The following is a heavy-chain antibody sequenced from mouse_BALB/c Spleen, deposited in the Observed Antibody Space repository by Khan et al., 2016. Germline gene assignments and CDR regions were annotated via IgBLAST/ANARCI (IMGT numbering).Heavy chain of an antibody. Sequence: EVQLQESGPSLVKPSQTLSLTCSVTGNSITSGYWIWIRKFSGNKLEYMGYISYSSRTYYNPPLKSRISINRATSKNQYYLQLHSVTTEDTASYYCATATRAMDYWGQETSVTVSS. D-gene: IGHD3-3*01. V-gene: IGHV3-8*02. CDR3: ATATRAMDY. J-gene: IGHJ4*01. CDR2: ISYSSRT. CDR1: GNSITSGY.